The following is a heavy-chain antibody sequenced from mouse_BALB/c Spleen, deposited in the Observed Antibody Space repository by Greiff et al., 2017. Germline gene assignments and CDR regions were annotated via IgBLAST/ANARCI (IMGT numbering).Heavy chain of an antibody. CDR2: ISSGGST. D-gene: IGHD2-1*01. J-gene: IGHJ3*01. CDR3: ARSPLYYGNFPWFAY. CDR1: GFTFSSYA. V-gene: IGHV5-6-5*01. Sequence: EVKLMESGGGLVKPGGSLKLSCAASGFTFSSYAMSWVRQTPEKRLEWVASISSGGSTYYPDSVKGRFTISRDNARNILYLQMSSLRSEDTAMYYCARSPLYYGNFPWFAYWGQGTLVTVSA.